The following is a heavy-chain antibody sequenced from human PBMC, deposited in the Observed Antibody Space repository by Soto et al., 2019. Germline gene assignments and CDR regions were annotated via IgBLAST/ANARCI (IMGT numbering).Heavy chain of an antibody. D-gene: IGHD2-2*01. CDR2: MNPNSGNT. J-gene: IGHJ6*03. CDR1: GYTFTSYD. Sequence: ASVKVSCKASGYTFTSYDINWVRQATGQGLEWMGWMNPNSGNTGYAQKFQGRVTMTRNTSISTAYMELSSLGSEDTAVYYCARSELGYCSSTSCYAVYYYYYMDVWGKGTTVTVSS. CDR3: ARSELGYCSSTSCYAVYYYYYMDV. V-gene: IGHV1-8*01.